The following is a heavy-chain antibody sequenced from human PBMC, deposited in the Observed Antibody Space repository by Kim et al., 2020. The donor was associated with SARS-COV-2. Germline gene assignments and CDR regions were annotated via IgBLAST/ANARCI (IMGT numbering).Heavy chain of an antibody. CDR1: GYTFTFHA. D-gene: IGHD5-18*01. CDR2: ISTDHGKT. J-gene: IGHJ4*02. V-gene: IGHV1-18*01. Sequence: ASVKVSCKASGYTFTFHAINWVRQAPGQGLEWMGWISTDHGKTDVSQKFQGRLTMTTDTSTSTAHMELGSLTSDDTALYFCARDYTSSSGYCPADWGQGTLVTVAS. CDR3: ARDYTSSSGYCPAD.